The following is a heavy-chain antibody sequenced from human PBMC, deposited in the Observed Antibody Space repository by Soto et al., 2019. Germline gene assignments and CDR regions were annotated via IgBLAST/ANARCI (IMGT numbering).Heavy chain of an antibody. V-gene: IGHV3-30-3*01. CDR1: GFTFSSYA. D-gene: IGHD3-22*01. CDR3: ASPPGYDSSGYYPY. Sequence: GGSLRLSCAASGFTFSSYAMHWVRQAPGKGLEWVAVISYDGSNKYYADSVKGRFTISRDNSKNTLYLQMNSLRAEDTAVYYCASPPGYDSSGYYPYWGQGTLVTVSS. J-gene: IGHJ4*02. CDR2: ISYDGSNK.